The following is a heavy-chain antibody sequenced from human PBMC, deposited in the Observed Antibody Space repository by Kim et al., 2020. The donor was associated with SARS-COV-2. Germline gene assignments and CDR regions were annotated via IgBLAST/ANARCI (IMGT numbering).Heavy chain of an antibody. CDR3: ASLDDTVTYPTL. CDR1: GFTFSDYY. CDR2: ISSSSSYT. D-gene: IGHD4-17*01. J-gene: IGHJ4*02. Sequence: GGSLRLSCAASGFTFSDYYMSWIRQAPGKGLEWVSYISSSSSYTNYADSVKGRFTISRDNAKNSLYLQMNSLRAEDTAVYYCASLDDTVTYPTLWGQGTLVTVSS. V-gene: IGHV3-11*03.